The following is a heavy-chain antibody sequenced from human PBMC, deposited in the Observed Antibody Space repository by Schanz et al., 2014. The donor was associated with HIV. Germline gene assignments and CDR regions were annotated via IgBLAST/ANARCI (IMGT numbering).Heavy chain of an antibody. CDR1: GFTFRNFG. CDR2: ISYDGSNK. Sequence: QEQLVESGGGVVQPGKSLRLSCAASGFTFRNFGMHWVRQAPGKGLEWVAVISYDGSNKNYADSVKGRFTISRDNSKNTLYLQMNSLRAEDTAVYYCARDGTVPGWYEDAFNIWGQGTMVTVSS. J-gene: IGHJ3*02. V-gene: IGHV3-30*19. CDR3: ARDGTVPGWYEDAFNI. D-gene: IGHD6-19*01.